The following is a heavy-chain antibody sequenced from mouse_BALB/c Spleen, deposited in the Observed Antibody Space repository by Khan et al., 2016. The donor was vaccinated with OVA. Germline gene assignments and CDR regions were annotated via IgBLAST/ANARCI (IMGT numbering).Heavy chain of an antibody. CDR3: ARDYWFAY. CDR2: ISSGDST. Sequence: EVELVESGGGLVKPGGSLKLSCAASGFTFSNYAMSWVRQSPEKRLEWVASISSGDSTYYPDSVKGRFTISRDNARNILYLQMSSLRSEDTAMYXCARDYWFAYGGQGTLVTVSA. J-gene: IGHJ3*01. CDR1: GFTFSNYA. V-gene: IGHV5-6-5*01.